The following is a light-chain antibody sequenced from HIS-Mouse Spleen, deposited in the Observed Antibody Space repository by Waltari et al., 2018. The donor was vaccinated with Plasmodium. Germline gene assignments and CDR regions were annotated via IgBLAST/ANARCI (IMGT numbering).Light chain of an antibody. CDR2: DAS. CDR3: QQRSNWPPLT. J-gene: IGKJ4*01. Sequence: EIVLTQSPATLSLSPGERATLTCRASQSVSSYFAWYQQKPGKAPRLRIYDASNRATGIPARFSGSVSGTDFTLTISSLEPEDFAVYYCQQRSNWPPLTFGGGTKVEIK. CDR1: QSVSSY. V-gene: IGKV3-11*01.